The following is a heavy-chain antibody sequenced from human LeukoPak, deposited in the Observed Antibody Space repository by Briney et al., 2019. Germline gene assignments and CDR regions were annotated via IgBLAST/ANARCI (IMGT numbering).Heavy chain of an antibody. Sequence: GGSLRLSCAASGFTFSSYAMSWVRQAPGKGLEWVSAISGSGGSTYYADSVKGRFTISRDNSKNTLYLQTNSLRAEDTAVYYYTTTARGYYFDYWGQGTLVTVSS. V-gene: IGHV3-23*01. J-gene: IGHJ4*02. CDR3: TTTARGYYFDY. D-gene: IGHD3-22*01. CDR2: ISGSGGST. CDR1: GFTFSSYA.